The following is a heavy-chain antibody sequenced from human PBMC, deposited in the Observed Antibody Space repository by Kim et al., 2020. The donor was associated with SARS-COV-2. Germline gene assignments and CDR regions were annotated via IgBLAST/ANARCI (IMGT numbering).Heavy chain of an antibody. Sequence: GGSLRLSCAASGFILSDYYMSWIRQAPGKGLEWVSYISSSGSTIYYADSVKGRFTISRDNARNLLYLEMNSLRAEDTAFYHCARDQSGVTMVRGLSFDPWGQGTLVSVSS. CDR1: GFILSDYY. V-gene: IGHV3-11*01. D-gene: IGHD3-10*01. CDR2: ISSSGSTI. CDR3: ARDQSGVTMVRGLSFDP. J-gene: IGHJ5*02.